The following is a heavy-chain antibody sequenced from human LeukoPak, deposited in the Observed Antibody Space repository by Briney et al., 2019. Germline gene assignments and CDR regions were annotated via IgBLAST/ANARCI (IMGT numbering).Heavy chain of an antibody. J-gene: IGHJ5*02. V-gene: IGHV1-24*01. Sequence: GASVKVSCKVSGYTLTELSMHWVRQAPGKGLEWMGGFDPEDGETIYAQKFQGRVTMTEDTSTDTAYMELSSLRSEDTAVYYCARDSLVKGTIFGWFDPWGQGTLVTVSS. D-gene: IGHD1-7*01. CDR1: GYTLTELS. CDR3: ARDSLVKGTIFGWFDP. CDR2: FDPEDGET.